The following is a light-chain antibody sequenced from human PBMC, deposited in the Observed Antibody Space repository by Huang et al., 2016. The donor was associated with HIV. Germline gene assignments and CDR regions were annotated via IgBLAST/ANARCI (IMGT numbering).Light chain of an antibody. V-gene: IGKV1-16*02. CDR2: AAS. Sequence: DIQMTQSPSSVSASVGDRVTITCRASQDIRNYLAWFQHKPGKVPKSIIYAASSLQSGVPSKFSGNGSGTDFTLTISSLQPEDFATYFCQQYNSYPPTFGGGTKVEIK. CDR3: QQYNSYPPT. CDR1: QDIRNY. J-gene: IGKJ4*01.